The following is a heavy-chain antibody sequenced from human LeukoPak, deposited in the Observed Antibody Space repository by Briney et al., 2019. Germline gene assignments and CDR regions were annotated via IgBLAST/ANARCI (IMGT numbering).Heavy chain of an antibody. CDR3: ARSPGVRGVIPTGAFDN. CDR2: TYYRSKWYN. V-gene: IGHV6-1*01. CDR1: GDSVSSNSAA. D-gene: IGHD3-10*01. Sequence: SQTLSLTCAISGDSVSSNSAARNWIRQSPSRGLEWLGRTYYRSKWYNDYAVSVKSRITINPDTSKNQFSLQVNSVTPEDTAVYYCARSPGVRGVIPTGAFDNWGQGTMVTVSS. J-gene: IGHJ3*02.